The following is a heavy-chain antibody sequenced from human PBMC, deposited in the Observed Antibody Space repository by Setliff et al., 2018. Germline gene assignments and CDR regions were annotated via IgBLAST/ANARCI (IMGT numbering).Heavy chain of an antibody. CDR2: INPHGTEK. Sequence: GGSLRLSCTASGLSYSNDWVSWVRQAPGKGLEWLASINPHGTEKYYVDSVKGRFTISRDNAKNSLSLQMNSLRAEDTALYYCAKFVGYTYGYDYWGRGTLVTVSS. CDR3: AKFVGYTYGYDY. D-gene: IGHD5-18*01. CDR1: GLSYSNDW. J-gene: IGHJ4*02. V-gene: IGHV3-7*01.